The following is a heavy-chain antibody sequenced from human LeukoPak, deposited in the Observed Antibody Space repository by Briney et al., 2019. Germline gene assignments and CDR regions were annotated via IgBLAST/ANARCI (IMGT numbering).Heavy chain of an antibody. CDR3: ARHGEMATASVYDY. J-gene: IGHJ4*02. D-gene: IGHD5-24*01. Sequence: GESLQISCQGSGYSFTSYWIGWVRQMPGKGLEWMGIIYPGDSDTRYSPSFQGQVTISADRSISTAYLQWSSLKASDTAMYYCARHGEMATASVYDYWGQGTLVTVSS. CDR1: GYSFTSYW. CDR2: IYPGDSDT. V-gene: IGHV5-51*01.